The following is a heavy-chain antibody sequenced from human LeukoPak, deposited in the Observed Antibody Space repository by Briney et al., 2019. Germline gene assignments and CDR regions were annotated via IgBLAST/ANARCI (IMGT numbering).Heavy chain of an antibody. CDR1: GFTVISTY. CDR2: IYSGGST. CDR3: ARDYTGGFFDY. Sequence: GGSLRLSCAASGFTVISTYMSWVRQAPGKGLEWVSVIYSGGSTYYADSVKGRFTISRDNSKNTLYLQMNSLRAEDTAVYYCARDYTGGFFDYWGQGTLVTVSS. D-gene: IGHD1-14*01. J-gene: IGHJ4*02. V-gene: IGHV3-66*01.